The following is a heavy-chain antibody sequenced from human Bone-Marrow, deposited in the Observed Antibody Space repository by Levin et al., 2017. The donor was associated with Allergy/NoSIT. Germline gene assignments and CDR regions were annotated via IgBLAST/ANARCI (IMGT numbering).Heavy chain of an antibody. CDR2: IRSKAYGGTT. Sequence: PGGSLRLSCTASGFTFGDYAMSWFRQAPGKGLEWVGFIRSKAYGGTTEYAASVKGRFTISRDDSKSIAYLQMNSLKTEDTAVYYCTRSVMKLWLLESFDYWGQGTLVTVSS. D-gene: IGHD5-18*01. J-gene: IGHJ4*02. CDR3: TRSVMKLWLLESFDY. V-gene: IGHV3-49*03. CDR1: GFTFGDYA.